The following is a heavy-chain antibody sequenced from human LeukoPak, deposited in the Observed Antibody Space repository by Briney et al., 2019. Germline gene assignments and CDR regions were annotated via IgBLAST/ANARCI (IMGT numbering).Heavy chain of an antibody. V-gene: IGHV4-59*01. CDR3: ARVKLSYANDLSTFDI. CDR2: IYYSGNT. Sequence: PSETLSLTCTVPSGSISSYYWSWLRQSPGKGLEWLGFIYYSGNTNNNPSLKSRVTISIDPSKNQFSLKLSSVTAADTAVYYCARVKLSYANDLSTFDIWGQGTMVTVSS. CDR1: SGSISSYY. J-gene: IGHJ3*02. D-gene: IGHD3-16*01.